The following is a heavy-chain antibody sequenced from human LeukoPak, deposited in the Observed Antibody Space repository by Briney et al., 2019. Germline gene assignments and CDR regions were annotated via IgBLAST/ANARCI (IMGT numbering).Heavy chain of an antibody. CDR2: INPNSGGT. V-gene: IGHV1-2*06. CDR3: ARDKEGSSWISDYYGMDV. D-gene: IGHD6-13*01. Sequence: ASVKVSCKASGYTFTGYYMHWVRQAPGQGLEWMGRINPNSGGTNYAQKFQGRVTMTRDTSISTAYMELSRLRSDDTAVYYCARDKEGSSWISDYYGMDVWGQGTTVTVSS. CDR1: GYTFTGYY. J-gene: IGHJ6*02.